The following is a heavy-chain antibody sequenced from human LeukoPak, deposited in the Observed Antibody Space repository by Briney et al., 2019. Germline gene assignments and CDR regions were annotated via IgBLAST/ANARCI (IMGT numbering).Heavy chain of an antibody. Sequence: GGSLRLSCAASGFTFSDYTMNWVRQAPGKGLEWVSYISTTSSTIYYADSVKGRFTVSRDNAENSQFLQMNSLRAEDTAVYYCARDNRDFWSGYYYFDYWGQGSLVTVSS. V-gene: IGHV3-48*01. D-gene: IGHD3-3*01. CDR2: ISTTSSTI. CDR3: ARDNRDFWSGYYYFDY. CDR1: GFTFSDYT. J-gene: IGHJ4*02.